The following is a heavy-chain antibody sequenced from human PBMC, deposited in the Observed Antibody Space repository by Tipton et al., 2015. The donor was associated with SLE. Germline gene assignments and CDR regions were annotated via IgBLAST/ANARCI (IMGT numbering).Heavy chain of an antibody. V-gene: IGHV3-23*01. J-gene: IGHJ4*02. D-gene: IGHD2-2*01. CDR2: ITDSGSDS. CDR1: GFTFSDYA. CDR3: AKGSAAVRPYYFDY. Sequence: SLRLSCGASGFTFSDYAMGWVRQAPGKGLEWFSAITDSGSDSYYADSVKGRFTISRDNSKNTLHLQMNSLGGEDTAMYYCAKGSAAVRPYYFDYWGQGALVTVSS.